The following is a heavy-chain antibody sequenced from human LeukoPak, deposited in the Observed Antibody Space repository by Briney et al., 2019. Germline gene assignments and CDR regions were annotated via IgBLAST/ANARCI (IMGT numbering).Heavy chain of an antibody. CDR3: ARAGYCSRGICYSFDY. D-gene: IGHD2-15*01. Sequence: GGSLRLSCAASGFTFSRYWMHWVRQAPGEGLVWVSRIDPDDSGSSYADSVKGRFTISRDNAKNSLYLQMDSLRAEDAAVYYCARAGYCSRGICYSFDYWGQGTLVTVSS. CDR1: GFTFSRYW. CDR2: IDPDDSGS. V-gene: IGHV3-74*01. J-gene: IGHJ4*02.